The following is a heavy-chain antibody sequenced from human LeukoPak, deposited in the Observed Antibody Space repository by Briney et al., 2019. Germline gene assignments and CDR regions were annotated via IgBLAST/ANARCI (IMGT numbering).Heavy chain of an antibody. CDR1: GFTFSSYW. CDR2: INSDGSST. J-gene: IGHJ6*02. CDR3: AREDGYYDFWGTNYYYYGMDV. Sequence: GGSLRLSCAASGFTFSSYWMHWVRQAPGKGLVWVSRINSDGSSTSYADSVKGRFTISRDKAKNTLYLQMNSLRAEDTAVYYCAREDGYYDFWGTNYYYYGMDVWGQGTTVTVSS. D-gene: IGHD3-3*01. V-gene: IGHV3-74*01.